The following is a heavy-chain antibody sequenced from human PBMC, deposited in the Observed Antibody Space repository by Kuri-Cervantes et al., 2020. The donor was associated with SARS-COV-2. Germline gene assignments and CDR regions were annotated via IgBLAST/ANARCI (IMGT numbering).Heavy chain of an antibody. CDR1: GFTFSSYG. J-gene: IGHJ4*02. V-gene: IGHV3-30*03. CDR2: ISYDGSNK. D-gene: IGHD6-19*01. CDR3: ARDHKSMAMAVAGTAVDY. Sequence: LTCAASGFTFSSYGMHWVRQAPGKGLEWVAVISYDGSNKYYADSVKGRFTISRDNSKNTLYLQMNSLRAEDTAVYYCARDHKSMAMAVAGTAVDYWGQGTLVTVSS.